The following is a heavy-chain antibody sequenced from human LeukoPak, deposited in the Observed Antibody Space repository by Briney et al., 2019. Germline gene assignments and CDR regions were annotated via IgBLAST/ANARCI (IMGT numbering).Heavy chain of an antibody. D-gene: IGHD6-6*01. CDR1: GASMTSHY. CDR2: IFHTGST. V-gene: IGHV4-59*11. CDR3: AKEGGPARPGLDS. Sequence: PSETLSLTCTVSGASMTSHYWTWMRQDPGTGLEWIGNIFHTGSTSYNPALESRVTISLDTSNNQFSLKMTSVTPADTAVYYCAKEGGPARPGLDSWGQGTLVTLSS. J-gene: IGHJ4*02.